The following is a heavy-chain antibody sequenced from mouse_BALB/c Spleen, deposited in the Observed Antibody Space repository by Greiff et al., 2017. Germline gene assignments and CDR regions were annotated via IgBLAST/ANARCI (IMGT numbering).Heavy chain of an antibody. CDR1: GFNIKDYY. D-gene: IGHD2-14*01. V-gene: IGHV14-4*02. CDR3: ARDRYYATDY. Sequence: VQLQQSGAELVRSGASVKLSCTASGFNIKDYYMHWVKQRPEQGLEWIGWIDPENGDTEYAPKFQGKATMTADTSSNTAYLQLSSLTSEDTAVYYCARDRYYATDYWGQGTSVTVSS. CDR2: IDPENGDT. J-gene: IGHJ4*01.